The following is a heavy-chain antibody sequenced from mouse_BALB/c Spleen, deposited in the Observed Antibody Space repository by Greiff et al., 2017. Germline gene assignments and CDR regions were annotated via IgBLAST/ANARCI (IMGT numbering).Heavy chain of an antibody. CDR1: GYSFTSYW. J-gene: IGHJ4*01. CDR3: ARGGYGSSGYAMDY. Sequence: QVQLKQSGPQLVRPGASVKISCKASGYSFTSYWMHWVKQRPGQGLEWIGMIDPSDSETRLNQKFKDKATLTVDKSSSTAYMQLSSPTSEDSAVYYCARGGYGSSGYAMDYWGQGTSVTVSS. D-gene: IGHD1-1*01. CDR2: IDPSDSET. V-gene: IGHV1S126*01.